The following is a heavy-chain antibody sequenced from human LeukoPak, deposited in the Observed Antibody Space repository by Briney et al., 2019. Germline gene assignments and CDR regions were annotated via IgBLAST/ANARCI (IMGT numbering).Heavy chain of an antibody. CDR3: ARVASSVPDY. V-gene: IGHV4-59*01. J-gene: IGHJ4*02. CDR1: GASISSFY. Sequence: SETLSLTCTVSGASISSFYWSWIRQPPGKGLEWIGYVHYNGDTSYNPSLKGRATISVDTSRNQFSLKLSSVTAADTAVYYCARVASSVPDYWGQGTLVTVSS. D-gene: IGHD6-19*01. CDR2: VHYNGDT.